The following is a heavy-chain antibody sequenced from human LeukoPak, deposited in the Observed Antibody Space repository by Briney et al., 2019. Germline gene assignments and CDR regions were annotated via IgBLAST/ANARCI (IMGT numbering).Heavy chain of an antibody. CDR1: GDSISSSSSY. CDR3: ARVTVGVTSRYYYYMDV. J-gene: IGHJ6*03. D-gene: IGHD1-26*01. CDR2: IYYSGST. V-gene: IGHV4-39*01. Sequence: SETLSLTCTVSGDSISSSSSYWGWIRQPPGKGLEWIGSIYYSGSTYYNPSLKSRVTISVDTSKNQFSLKLSSVTAADTAVYYCARVTVGVTSRYYYYMDVWGKGTTVTISS.